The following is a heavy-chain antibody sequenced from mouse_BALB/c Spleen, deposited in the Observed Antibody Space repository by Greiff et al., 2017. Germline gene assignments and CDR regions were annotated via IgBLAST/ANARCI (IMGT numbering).Heavy chain of an antibody. J-gene: IGHJ3*01. CDR2: IYPGSGST. D-gene: IGHD1-1*01. V-gene: IGHV1S22*01. Sequence: LQQPGSELVRPGASVKLSCKASGYTFTSYWMHWVKQRPGQGLEWIGNIYPGSGSTNYDEKFKSKATLTVDTSSSTAYMQLSSLTSEDSAVYYCTRSDYYGGSYRFAYWGQGTLVTVSA. CDR3: TRSDYYGGSYRFAY. CDR1: GYTFTSYW.